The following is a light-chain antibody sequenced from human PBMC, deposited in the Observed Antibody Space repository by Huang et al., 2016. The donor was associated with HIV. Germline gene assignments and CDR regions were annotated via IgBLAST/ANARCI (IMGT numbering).Light chain of an antibody. Sequence: DIVVTQSPGSLALSLGERAAINCTSSQSVFHSSNNKNYLSWNQLKPGQSPQFLIYWASSLEFGVPDRFRGTGSGPDFTLTITILQAEDVAVYYCHQYYSSPQTFGQGTKVEV. CDR3: HQYYSSPQT. V-gene: IGKV4-1*01. CDR2: WAS. J-gene: IGKJ1*01. CDR1: QSVFHSSNNKNY.